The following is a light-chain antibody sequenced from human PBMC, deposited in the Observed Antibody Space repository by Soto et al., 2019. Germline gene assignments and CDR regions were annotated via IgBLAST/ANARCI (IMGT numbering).Light chain of an antibody. CDR1: QSVSSGC. CDR2: GAS. V-gene: IGKV3-20*01. Sequence: EIVVTQSPGTLSLSPGEIATLSCMASQSVSSGCLAWYQQKPGQAPRLLNYGASSRATGIPDMFSGSGSVTDLTLTISRLEPEDDAEYYCQQYGSSPPLTFGGGTKVEIK. CDR3: QQYGSSPPLT. J-gene: IGKJ4*01.